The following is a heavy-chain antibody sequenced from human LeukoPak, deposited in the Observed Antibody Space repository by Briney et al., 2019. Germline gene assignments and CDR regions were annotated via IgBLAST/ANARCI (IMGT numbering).Heavy chain of an antibody. J-gene: IGHJ4*02. V-gene: IGHV3-23*01. CDR3: ARWGNDYSQFDS. CDR2: VSGSGDNT. CDR1: GFTFNSYA. D-gene: IGHD4-11*01. Sequence: HAGGSLRLSCAASGFTFNSYAMTWVRQAPGKGLEWVSVVSGSGDNTNYADSVKGRFTISRDNSKNTLFLQMNSLRTEDTAVYFCARWGNDYSQFDSWGQGTLVTVS.